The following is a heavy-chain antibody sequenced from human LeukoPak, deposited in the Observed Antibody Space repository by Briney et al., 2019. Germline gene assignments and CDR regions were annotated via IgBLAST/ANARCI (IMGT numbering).Heavy chain of an antibody. CDR3: AMSIKSYYYDSSGYRPHGDAFDI. CDR1: GFTFSSYS. D-gene: IGHD3-22*01. CDR2: ISSSSTI. Sequence: PGGSLRLSCAASGFTFSSYSMNWVRQAPGKGLEWVSYISSSSTIYYADSVKGRFTISRDNAKNSLYLQMNSLRAEDTAVYYCAMSIKSYYYDSSGYRPHGDAFDIWGQGTMVTVSS. J-gene: IGHJ3*02. V-gene: IGHV3-48*01.